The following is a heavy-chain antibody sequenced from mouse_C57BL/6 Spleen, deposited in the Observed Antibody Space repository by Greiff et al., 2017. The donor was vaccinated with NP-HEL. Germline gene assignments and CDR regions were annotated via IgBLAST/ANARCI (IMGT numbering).Heavy chain of an antibody. V-gene: IGHV14-3*01. CDR1: GFNIKNTY. CDR2: IDPANGNT. Sequence: EVKLVESVAELVRPGASVKLSCTASGFNIKNTYMHWVKQRPEQGLEWIGRIDPANGNTKYAPKFQGKATITADTSSNTAYLQLSSLTSEDTAIYYCALHYYGSSYDYAMDYWGQGTSVTVSS. J-gene: IGHJ4*01. D-gene: IGHD1-1*01. CDR3: ALHYYGSSYDYAMDY.